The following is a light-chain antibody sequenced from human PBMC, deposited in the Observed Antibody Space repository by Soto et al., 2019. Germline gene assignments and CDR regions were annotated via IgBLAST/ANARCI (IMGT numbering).Light chain of an antibody. CDR2: EVS. CDR3: SSYTSSSTPV. CDR1: SSDVGGYNY. V-gene: IGLV2-14*01. Sequence: SALTQPASVSGSPGQSITISCTGTSSDVGGYNYVSWYQQHPGKAPKLMIYEVSNRPSGVSNRFSGSKSGNTASLTISGLQAEGEADYYCSSYTSSSTPVFGTGTKVTVL. J-gene: IGLJ1*01.